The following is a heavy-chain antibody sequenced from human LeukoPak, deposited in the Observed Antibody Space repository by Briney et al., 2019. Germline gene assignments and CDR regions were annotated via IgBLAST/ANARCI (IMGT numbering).Heavy chain of an antibody. CDR3: ARLYGIQLGGRTGWFDP. V-gene: IGHV3-23*01. J-gene: IGHJ5*02. CDR1: GFTFSSYA. CDR2: ISGSGGST. D-gene: IGHD5-24*01. Sequence: PGGSLRLSCAASGFTFSSYAMSWVRQAPGKGLEWVSAISGSGGSTYYADSVKGRFTISRDNSKNTLYLQMNSLRAEDTAVYYCARLYGIQLGGRTGWFDPWGRGTLVIVSS.